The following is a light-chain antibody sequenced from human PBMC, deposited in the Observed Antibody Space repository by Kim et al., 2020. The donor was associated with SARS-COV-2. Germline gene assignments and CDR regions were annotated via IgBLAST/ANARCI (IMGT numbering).Light chain of an antibody. CDR1: QSITSG. J-gene: IGKJ4*01. CDR2: AVS. CDR3: QQHNGY. V-gene: IGKV1-5*01. Sequence: SPLAGSVGDTVTITCRASQSITSGLAWYQQKPGKAPKLLIYAVSSLDSGVPSRFSGSGSGTQFTLTISSLQPDDFATYYCQQHNGYFGGGTKLEI.